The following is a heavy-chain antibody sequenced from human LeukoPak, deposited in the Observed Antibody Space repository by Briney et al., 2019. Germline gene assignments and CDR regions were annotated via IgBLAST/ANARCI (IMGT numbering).Heavy chain of an antibody. V-gene: IGHV3-33*01. Sequence: GRSLRPSCAASGFTFSDYGIHWVRQAPGKGLEWVAVLSPHANYEYYADSVQGRFTISRDDSKNTVYLQMNSLRDEETAVYYCARDWIDRSLDYWGLGTLVTVSS. D-gene: IGHD2-2*03. CDR3: ARDWIDRSLDY. CDR2: LSPHANYE. CDR1: GFTFSDYG. J-gene: IGHJ4*02.